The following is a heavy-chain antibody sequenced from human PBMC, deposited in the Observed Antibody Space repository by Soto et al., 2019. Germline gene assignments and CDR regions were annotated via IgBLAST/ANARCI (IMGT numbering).Heavy chain of an antibody. CDR1: GGTFSSYT. J-gene: IGHJ4*02. V-gene: IGHV1-69*02. D-gene: IGHD2-15*01. CDR3: ARAMYCSGGSCSYFDY. CDR2: IIPILGIA. Sequence: QVQLVQSGAEVKKPGSSVKVSCKASGGTFSSYTISWVRQAPGQGLEWMGRIIPILGIANYAQKFQGRVTITADKSTSTAYMELSSLRSEDTAVYYCARAMYCSGGSCSYFDYWGQGPLVTVSS.